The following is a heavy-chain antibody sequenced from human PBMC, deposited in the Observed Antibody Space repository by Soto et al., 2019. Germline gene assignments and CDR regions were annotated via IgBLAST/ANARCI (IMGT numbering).Heavy chain of an antibody. J-gene: IGHJ2*01. CDR1: GFTFSSYD. CDR3: ARELGLRGYFDL. D-gene: IGHD4-17*01. V-gene: IGHV3-13*04. Sequence: EVQLVESGGGLVQPGGSLRLSCAASGFTFSSYDMHWVRQATGKGLEWVSAIGTAGDTYYPGSVKGRFTISRENAKNSLYLQMNSLRAGDTAVYYCARELGLRGYFDLWGRGTLVTVSS. CDR2: IGTAGDT.